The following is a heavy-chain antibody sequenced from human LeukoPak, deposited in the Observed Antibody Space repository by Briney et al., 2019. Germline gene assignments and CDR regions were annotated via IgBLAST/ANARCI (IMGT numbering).Heavy chain of an antibody. Sequence: ASVKVPCKASGYTFTSYDINWVRQATGQGLEWMGWMNPNSGNTGYAQKFQGRVTITRNTSISTAYMELSSLRSEDTAVYYCARDLGYCSSTSCYWYYFDYWGQGTLVTVSS. CDR1: GYTFTSYD. D-gene: IGHD2-2*01. CDR3: ARDLGYCSSTSCYWYYFDY. CDR2: MNPNSGNT. V-gene: IGHV1-8*03. J-gene: IGHJ4*02.